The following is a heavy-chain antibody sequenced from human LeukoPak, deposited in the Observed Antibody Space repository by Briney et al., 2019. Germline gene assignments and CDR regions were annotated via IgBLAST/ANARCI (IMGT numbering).Heavy chain of an antibody. CDR1: GYSFTSNY. Sequence: VASVKVSCKASGYSFTSNYIHWVRQAPGQGLEWMGMIYPRDGSTSYAQKFQGRVTVTRDTSTSTVHMELRSLRSDDTAVYYCARWLQLVGYFQHWGQGTLVTVSS. CDR2: IYPRDGST. D-gene: IGHD5-24*01. V-gene: IGHV1-46*01. J-gene: IGHJ1*01. CDR3: ARWLQLVGYFQH.